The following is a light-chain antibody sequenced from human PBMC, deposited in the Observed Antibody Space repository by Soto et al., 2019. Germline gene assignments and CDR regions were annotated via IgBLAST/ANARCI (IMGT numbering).Light chain of an antibody. CDR1: SSDVGGYNY. Sequence: QSVLTHPASVSGSPGQSITISCTGTSSDVGGYNYVSWYQQYPGKAPQLMIFDVNDRPSGVSYRFSGSKSGNTASLTISGLQAEDEAHYYCSSYSTNSFFVFGTGTKVTVL. CDR3: SSYSTNSFFV. CDR2: DVN. J-gene: IGLJ1*01. V-gene: IGLV2-14*01.